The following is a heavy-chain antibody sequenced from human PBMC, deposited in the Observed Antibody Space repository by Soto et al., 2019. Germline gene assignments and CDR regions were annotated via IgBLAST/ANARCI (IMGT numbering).Heavy chain of an antibody. CDR2: ISSSSSYI. CDR1: GFTFSSYS. Sequence: GGSLRLSCAASGFTFSSYSMNWVRQAPGKGLEWVSSISSSSSYIYYADSVKGRFTISRDNAKNSLYLQMNSLRAEDTAVYYCERVEMATIRAYYFDYWGQGPLVTVSS. D-gene: IGHD5-12*01. J-gene: IGHJ4*02. CDR3: ERVEMATIRAYYFDY. V-gene: IGHV3-21*01.